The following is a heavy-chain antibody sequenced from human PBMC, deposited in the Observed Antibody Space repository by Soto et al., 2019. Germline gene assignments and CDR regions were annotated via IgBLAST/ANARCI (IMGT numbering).Heavy chain of an antibody. CDR2: IYHSGST. Sequence: PSETLSLTCAVSGGSISSGGYSWSWIRQPPGKGLEWIGYIYHSGSTYYNPSLKSRVTISVDRSKNQFSLKLSSVTAADTAVYYCAREASTGTTWNGFDPWGQGTLVTVSS. D-gene: IGHD1-7*01. V-gene: IGHV4-30-2*01. CDR3: AREASTGTTWNGFDP. CDR1: GGSISSGGYS. J-gene: IGHJ5*02.